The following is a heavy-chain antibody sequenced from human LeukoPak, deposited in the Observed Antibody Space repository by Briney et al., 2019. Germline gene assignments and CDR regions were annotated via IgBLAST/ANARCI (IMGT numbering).Heavy chain of an antibody. V-gene: IGHV1-69*13. J-gene: IGHJ3*02. D-gene: IGHD6-13*01. CDR1: GGTFSSYA. CDR3: ARDIFGPYSSPLNAFDI. CDR2: IIPIFGTA. Sequence: SVKVSCKASGGTFSSYAISWVRQAPGQGLEWMGGIIPIFGTANYAQKFQGRVTITADESTSTAYMELSSLRSEDTAVYYCARDIFGPYSSPLNAFDIWGQGTMVTVSS.